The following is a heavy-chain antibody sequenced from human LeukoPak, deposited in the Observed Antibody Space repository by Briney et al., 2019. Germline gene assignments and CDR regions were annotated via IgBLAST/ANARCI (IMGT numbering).Heavy chain of an antibody. CDR1: GGSISTYY. D-gene: IGHD2-15*01. Sequence: TSETLSLTCTVSGGSISTYYWSWIRQPPGKGLEWIGYIYYSGSTNYNPSLKSRVTMSVDTSKNQFSLKLSSVTAADTAVYYCAREYCSGGSCYYFDNWGQGTLVTVSS. CDR3: AREYCSGGSCYYFDN. CDR2: IYYSGST. V-gene: IGHV4-59*01. J-gene: IGHJ4*02.